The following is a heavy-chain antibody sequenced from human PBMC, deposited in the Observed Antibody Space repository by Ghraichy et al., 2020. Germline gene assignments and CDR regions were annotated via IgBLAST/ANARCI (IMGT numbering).Heavy chain of an antibody. CDR1: GGSISSSSYY. J-gene: IGHJ6*02. D-gene: IGHD4-23*01. V-gene: IGHV4-39*01. Sequence: SETLSLTCTVSGGSISSSSYYWGWIRQPPGKGLEWIGSIYYSGSTYYNPSLKSRVTISVDTSKNQFSLKLSSVTAADTAVYYCARLLTARSPETTVVTQAYYYYYGMDVWGQGTTVTVSS. CDR3: ARLLTARSPETTVVTQAYYYYYGMDV. CDR2: IYYSGST.